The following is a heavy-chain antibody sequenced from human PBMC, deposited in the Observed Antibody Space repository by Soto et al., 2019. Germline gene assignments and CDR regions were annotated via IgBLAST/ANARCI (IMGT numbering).Heavy chain of an antibody. CDR3: ARGDRGAFDL. V-gene: IGHV3-74*01. CDR1: GFTFSYYW. Sequence: EVQLLESGGGLVQPGESLRLSCAASGFTFSYYWMHWVRQAPGMGLVWVSRIHSDGSSTTYADSVKGRFTISRDNAWNTLYLQMNSLRAEDTAVYYCARGDRGAFDLWGQGTVLTVSS. D-gene: IGHD1-26*01. CDR2: IHSDGSST. J-gene: IGHJ3*01.